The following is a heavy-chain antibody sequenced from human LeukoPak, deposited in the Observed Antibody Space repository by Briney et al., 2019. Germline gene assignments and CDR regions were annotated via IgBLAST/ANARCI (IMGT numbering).Heavy chain of an antibody. D-gene: IGHD3-10*01. CDR3: ARDGSGHVFDY. CDR2: ISSSSTYI. Sequence: MPGGSLRLSCTGSGFTVSHYTMNWVRQAPGKGLDWVSSISSSSTYIYYAEPVKGRFTISRDNAKSSLYLQLNSLRAEDTAVYYCARDGSGHVFDYWGQGTLVTVSS. J-gene: IGHJ4*02. CDR1: GFTVSHYT. V-gene: IGHV3-21*01.